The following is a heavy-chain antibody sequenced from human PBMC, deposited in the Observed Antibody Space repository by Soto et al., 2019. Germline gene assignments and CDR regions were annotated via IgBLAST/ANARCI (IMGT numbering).Heavy chain of an antibody. J-gene: IGHJ6*02. D-gene: IGHD3-9*01. CDR3: ARMKVDSYQFYYAMDV. V-gene: IGHV2-26*01. CDR1: GFSLTTGKMG. CDR2: IFSDNER. Sequence: KSGPTLVNPTETLTLTCTVSGFSLTTGKMGVSWIRQPPGKALEWLAHIFSDNERSYSTSLQGRLTISKDTSGSQVVLSMNNVDPVDTATYYCARMKVDSYQFYYAMDVWGQGTTVTVSS.